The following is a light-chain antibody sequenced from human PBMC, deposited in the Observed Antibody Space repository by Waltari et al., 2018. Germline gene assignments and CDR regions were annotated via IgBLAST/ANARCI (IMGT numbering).Light chain of an antibody. CDR3: SSYERSGIVV. Sequence: QAAPTQSPSVSGSPGQSVTISCTGTSSDIGYFNALSWYQQHPGKVPKLLIYEVSKGPAAVSNRFSGSNSGNTTSLTISGIQAEDEADYYCSSYERSGIVVFGGGTQVTVL. CDR2: EVS. J-gene: IGLJ2*01. V-gene: IGLV2-23*02. CDR1: SSDIGYFNA.